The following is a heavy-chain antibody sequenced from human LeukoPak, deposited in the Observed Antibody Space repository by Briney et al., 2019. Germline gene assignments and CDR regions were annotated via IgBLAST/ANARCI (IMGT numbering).Heavy chain of an antibody. CDR1: GYTLTELA. J-gene: IGHJ4*02. CDR3: ATQARGYFYF. V-gene: IGHV1-24*01. Sequence: ASVKISRKVSGYTLTELAMHWVRQAPGKGLEWMGGFDPEDGETIYAQKFQGRVTMTEDTSTDTAYMELSSLGSEDTAVYYCATQARGYFYFWGQGTLVTVSS. CDR2: FDPEDGET.